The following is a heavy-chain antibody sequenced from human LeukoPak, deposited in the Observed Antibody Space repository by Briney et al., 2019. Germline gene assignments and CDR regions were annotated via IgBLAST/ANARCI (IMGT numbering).Heavy chain of an antibody. J-gene: IGHJ4*02. CDR3: ARDHLHSGYDFDY. Sequence: ASVKVSCKASGYTFISYAIGWVRQAPGQGLEWMGWISADNAIRDYAQKFQGRVTMTTDTSTSTAYIELRSLGSDDTAVYYCARDHLHSGYDFDYWGQGTLVTVSS. V-gene: IGHV1-18*01. CDR2: ISADNAIR. D-gene: IGHD5-12*01. CDR1: GYTFISYA.